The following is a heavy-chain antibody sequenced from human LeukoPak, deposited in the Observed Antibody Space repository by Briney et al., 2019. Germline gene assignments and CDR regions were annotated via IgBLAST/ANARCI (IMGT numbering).Heavy chain of an antibody. V-gene: IGHV1-8*03. Sequence: GASVKVSCKASGYTFTSYDINWVRQATGQGLEWMGWMNPNSANTGYAQKFQGRVTITRNTSISTAYMELSSLGSEDTAVYYCARGTRYCSSTSCSTRFDPWGQGTLVTVSS. J-gene: IGHJ5*02. CDR3: ARGTRYCSSTSCSTRFDP. CDR2: MNPNSANT. D-gene: IGHD2-2*01. CDR1: GYTFTSYD.